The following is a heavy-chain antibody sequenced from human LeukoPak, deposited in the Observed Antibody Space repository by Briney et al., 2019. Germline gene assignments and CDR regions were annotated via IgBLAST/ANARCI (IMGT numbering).Heavy chain of an antibody. CDR1: GGSISSSSYY. Sequence: PSETLSLTCTVSGGSISSSSYYWGWIRQPPGKGLEWIGSIYYSGSTYYNPSLKSRVTISVDTSKNQFSLKLSSVTAADTAVYYCARDGSGSYYESFFDYWGQGTLVTVSS. D-gene: IGHD3-10*01. V-gene: IGHV4-39*07. J-gene: IGHJ4*02. CDR3: ARDGSGSYYESFFDY. CDR2: IYYSGST.